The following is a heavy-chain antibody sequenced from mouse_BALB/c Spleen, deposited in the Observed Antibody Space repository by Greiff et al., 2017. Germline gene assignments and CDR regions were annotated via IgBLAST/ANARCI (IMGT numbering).Heavy chain of an antibody. Sequence: VKLVESGPGLVAPSQSLSITCTVSGFSLTSYGVHWVRQPPGKGLEWLGVIWAGGSTNYNSALMSRLSISKDNSKSQVFLKMNSLQTDDTAMYYCARVELRLDYAMDYWGQGTSVTVSS. CDR1: GFSLTSYG. CDR3: ARVELRLDYAMDY. CDR2: IWAGGST. J-gene: IGHJ4*01. V-gene: IGHV2-9*02. D-gene: IGHD1-2*01.